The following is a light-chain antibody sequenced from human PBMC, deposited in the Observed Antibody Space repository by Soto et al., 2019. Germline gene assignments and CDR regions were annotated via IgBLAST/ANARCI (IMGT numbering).Light chain of an antibody. CDR2: DVS. J-gene: IGLJ1*01. CDR3: TSHTSDSTYV. V-gene: IGLV2-14*01. CDR1: STDVGRYNY. Sequence: QSALTQPASVSGSPGQSITLSCTGTSTDVGRYNYVPWYQQHPGKAPKLMVYDVSNRPSWVSNRFSGSKSGITASLTISGLQAEDEADYYCTSHTSDSTYVFGTGTKVTVL.